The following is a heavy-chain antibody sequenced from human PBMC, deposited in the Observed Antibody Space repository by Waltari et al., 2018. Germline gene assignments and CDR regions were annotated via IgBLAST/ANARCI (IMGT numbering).Heavy chain of an antibody. D-gene: IGHD5-12*01. CDR2: VNTDGSNT. Sequence: EVQLVESGGGLVQPGGSLRLSCAASGFSFRSSWMHWVRQAPGKGLGWVSRVNTDGSNTNYADSVKGRFTISRDNAKNTLFLQMNSLRAEDTAVYYCAREFGVLDYYYGMDVWGQGTTVTVSS. J-gene: IGHJ6*02. CDR1: GFSFRSSW. V-gene: IGHV3-74*01. CDR3: AREFGVLDYYYGMDV.